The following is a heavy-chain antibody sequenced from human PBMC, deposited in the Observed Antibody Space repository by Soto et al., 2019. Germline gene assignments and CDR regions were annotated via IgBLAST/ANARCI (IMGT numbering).Heavy chain of an antibody. Sequence: PSETLSLTCTVSGVSISDTSYYWGWIRQPPGKRLEWIGSIYYSGNTYYNPSLKSRLTISVDSSKNQFSLNMTSVTAADTAVYYCARRGSFWGQGTLVTVSS. CDR2: IYYSGNT. CDR3: ARRGSF. V-gene: IGHV4-39*01. D-gene: IGHD3-16*01. CDR1: GVSISDTSYY. J-gene: IGHJ4*02.